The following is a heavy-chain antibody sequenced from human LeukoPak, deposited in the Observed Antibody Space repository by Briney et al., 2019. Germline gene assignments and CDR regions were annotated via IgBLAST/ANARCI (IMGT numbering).Heavy chain of an antibody. CDR2: ISAYNGNT. CDR1: RFTFTSFG. V-gene: IGHV1-18*01. Sequence: AAVHGSFQASRFTFTSFGINWVRPAPRQGLGWIGLISAYNGNTNYAQKVQGRVTMTTDTSTSTTYMELRSLRSDDTAVYYCARADRGGSSWYSDYWGQGTLVTVSS. CDR3: ARADRGGSSWYSDY. J-gene: IGHJ4*02. D-gene: IGHD6-13*01.